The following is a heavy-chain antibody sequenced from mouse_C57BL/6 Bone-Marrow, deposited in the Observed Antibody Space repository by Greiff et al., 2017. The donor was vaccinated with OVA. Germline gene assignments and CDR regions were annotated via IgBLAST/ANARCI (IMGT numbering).Heavy chain of an antibody. D-gene: IGHD2-5*01. V-gene: IGHV1-81*01. CDR3: ARLGAYYSHYASDFDY. CDR1: GYTFTSYG. J-gene: IGHJ2*01. Sequence: VHLVEPGAELARPGASVKLSCKASGYTFTSYGISWVKQRTGQGLEWIGEIYPRSGNTYYNEKFKGKATLTVDTSSSTAYMELRSLTSEDSAVYFCARLGAYYSHYASDFDYWGQGTTLTVSS. CDR2: IYPRSGNT.